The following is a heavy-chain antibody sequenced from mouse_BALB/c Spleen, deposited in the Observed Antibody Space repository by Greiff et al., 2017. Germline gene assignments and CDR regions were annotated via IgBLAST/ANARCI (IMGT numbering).Heavy chain of an antibody. Sequence: EVKLQESGGGLVQPGGSRKLSCAASGFTFSSFGMHWVRQAPEKGLEWVAYISSGSSTIYYADTVKGRFTISRDNPKNTLFLQMTSLRSEDTAMYYCAREGTPWYFDYWGQGTTLTVSS. D-gene: IGHD2-14*01. CDR1: GFTFSSFG. CDR2: ISSGSSTI. V-gene: IGHV5-17*02. J-gene: IGHJ2*01. CDR3: AREGTPWYFDY.